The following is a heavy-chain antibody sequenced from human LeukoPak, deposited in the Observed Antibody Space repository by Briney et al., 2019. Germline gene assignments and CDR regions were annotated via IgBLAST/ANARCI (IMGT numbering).Heavy chain of an antibody. CDR2: ISGSGGST. D-gene: IGHD3-10*01. CDR1: GFTFSSYA. J-gene: IGHJ6*03. CDR3: ASGSGSYRTPYYYMDV. Sequence: GGSLRLSCAASGFTFSSYAMSWVRQAPGKGLEWVSAISGSGGSTYYADSVKGRFTISRDNSKNTPYLQMNSLRAEDTAVYYCASGSGSYRTPYYYMDVWGTGTTVTVSS. V-gene: IGHV3-23*01.